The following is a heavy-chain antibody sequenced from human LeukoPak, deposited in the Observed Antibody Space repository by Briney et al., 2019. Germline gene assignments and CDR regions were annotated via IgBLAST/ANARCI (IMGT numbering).Heavy chain of an antibody. CDR1: GYTFTSYG. V-gene: IGHV1-18*01. J-gene: IGHJ4*02. D-gene: IGHD2-2*01. CDR3: ARDLARVIPAATTFDY. Sequence: GASVKVSCKASGYTFTSYGISWVRQAPGQGLEWMGWISAYNGNTNYTQKLQGRVTMTTDTSTSTAYMELRSLRSDDTAVYYCARDLARVIPAATTFDYWGQGTLATVSS. CDR2: ISAYNGNT.